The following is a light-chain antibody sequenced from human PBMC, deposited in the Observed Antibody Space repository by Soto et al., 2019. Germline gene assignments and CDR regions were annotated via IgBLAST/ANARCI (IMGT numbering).Light chain of an antibody. CDR1: SSNVGINP. CDR2: RNN. Sequence: QSVLTQPPSASGTPGQRVTISCSGSSSNVGINPVNWYQQLPGMAPKLLMYRNNQRPSGVPDRFSGSQSGTSASLAISGLQSEDEADYYWAAWDESLYGPVFGGGTKLTVL. V-gene: IGLV1-44*01. CDR3: AAWDESLYGPV. J-gene: IGLJ2*01.